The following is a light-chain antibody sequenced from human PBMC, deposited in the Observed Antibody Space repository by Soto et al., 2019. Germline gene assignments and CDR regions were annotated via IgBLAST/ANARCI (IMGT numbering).Light chain of an antibody. V-gene: IGKV1-5*03. Sequence: RASQTITSDLNWYQQKPGKAPKLLIYKASTLNSGVPSRFSVCASRTQLTLTICSLHPPAYPPYQSQSYPTHPQGFGPGTKVDIK. CDR1: QTITSD. J-gene: IGKJ1*01. CDR2: KAS. CDR3: QSYPTHPQG.